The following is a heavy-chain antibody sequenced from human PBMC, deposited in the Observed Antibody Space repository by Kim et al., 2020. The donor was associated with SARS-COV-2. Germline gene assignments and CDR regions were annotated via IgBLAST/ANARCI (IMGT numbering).Heavy chain of an antibody. J-gene: IGHJ4*02. V-gene: IGHV3-23*01. CDR3: ARRLNEPNPMNSFDY. Sequence: ASWGRRFTISSDKSKNTLYLQMNSLRAEETAKYYCARRLNEPNPMNSFDYWGQGTLVTVSS. D-gene: IGHD3-22*01.